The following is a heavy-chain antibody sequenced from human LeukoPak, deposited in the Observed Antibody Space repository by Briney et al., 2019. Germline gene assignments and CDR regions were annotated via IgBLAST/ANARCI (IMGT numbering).Heavy chain of an antibody. V-gene: IGHV3-23*01. CDR3: AKDGNYYDSSAMGGY. CDR1: GFTFGDYA. CDR2: ISGSGGST. Sequence: GGSLRLSCTASGFTFGDYAMSWVRQAPGKGLEGVSAISGSGGSTYYADSVKGRFTISRDNSKNTLYLQMNSLRAEDTAVYYCAKDGNYYDSSAMGGYWGQGTLVTVSS. J-gene: IGHJ4*02. D-gene: IGHD3-22*01.